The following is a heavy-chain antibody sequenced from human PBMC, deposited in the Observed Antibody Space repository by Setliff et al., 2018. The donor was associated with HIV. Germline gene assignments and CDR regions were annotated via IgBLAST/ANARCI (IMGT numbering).Heavy chain of an antibody. J-gene: IGHJ4*02. CDR2: IYHTGST. V-gene: IGHV4-39*01. CDR3: ARSIVPVASGYYYFVY. CDR1: GGSINSTSYY. Sequence: PSETLSLTCTVSGGSINSTSYYWGWIRQPPGNGLEWIGSIYHTGSTYYKPSLNSRVTISVETSKNQFSLRLSYVSAGDTAVYYCARSIVPVASGYYYFVYWGQGTLVTVSS. D-gene: IGHD3-3*01.